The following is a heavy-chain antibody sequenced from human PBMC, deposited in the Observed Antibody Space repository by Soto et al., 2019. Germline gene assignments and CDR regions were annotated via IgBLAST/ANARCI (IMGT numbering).Heavy chain of an antibody. V-gene: IGHV4-4*07. CDR3: ARDQWGDSSGWYRGFRYYGMDV. J-gene: IGHJ6*02. CDR1: GGSISSYY. CDR2: IYTSGST. D-gene: IGHD6-19*01. Sequence: PSETLSLTCTVSGGSISSYYWSWIRQPAGKGLEWIARIYTSGSTNYNPSLKSRVTMSVDTSKNQLSLKLSSVTAADTAVYYCARDQWGDSSGWYRGFRYYGMDVWGQGTTVTVSS.